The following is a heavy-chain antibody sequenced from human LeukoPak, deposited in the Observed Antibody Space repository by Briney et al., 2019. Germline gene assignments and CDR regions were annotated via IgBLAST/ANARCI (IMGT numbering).Heavy chain of an antibody. J-gene: IGHJ4*02. V-gene: IGHV3-30-3*01. CDR1: GFTFSSYA. D-gene: IGHD2-15*01. CDR3: AKDKGGYIDY. CDR2: ISYDGSNK. Sequence: PGGSLRLSCAASGFTFSSYAMHWVRQAPGKGLEWVAVISYDGSNKYYADSVKGRFTISRDNSKNTLYLQMNSLRAEDTALYYCAKDKGGYIDYWGQGTLVTVSS.